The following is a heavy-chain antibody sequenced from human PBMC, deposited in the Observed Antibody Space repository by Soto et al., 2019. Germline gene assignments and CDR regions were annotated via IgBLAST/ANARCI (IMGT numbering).Heavy chain of an antibody. V-gene: IGHV1-69*02. CDR3: ARVSRAGYNYFDY. D-gene: IGHD5-12*01. CDR2: IIPILGIA. CDR1: GGTFSSYT. Sequence: SVKVSCKASGGTFSSYTISWVRQAPGQGLEWMGRIIPILGIANYAQKFQGRVTITADKSTSTAYMELSSLRSEDTAVYYCARVSRAGYNYFDYWGQGTLVTVSS. J-gene: IGHJ4*02.